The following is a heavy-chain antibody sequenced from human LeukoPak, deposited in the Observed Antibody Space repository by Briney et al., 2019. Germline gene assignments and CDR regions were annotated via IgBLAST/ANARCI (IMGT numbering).Heavy chain of an antibody. CDR3: AKDSTAYSSDWYFDH. Sequence: GGSLRLSCAASGFTFSSYDMHWVRQAPGKGLEWVAVMSYDENVKFYADSVKGRFTISRDNSKNTLYLQMNSLRADDTAVYYCAKDSTAYSSDWYFDHWGLGTLVTVSS. CDR2: MSYDENVK. J-gene: IGHJ4*02. V-gene: IGHV3-30*18. CDR1: GFTFSSYD. D-gene: IGHD6-19*01.